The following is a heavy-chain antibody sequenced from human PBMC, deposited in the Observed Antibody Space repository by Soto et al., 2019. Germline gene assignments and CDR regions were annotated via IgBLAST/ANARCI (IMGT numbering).Heavy chain of an antibody. CDR3: ARYYPPYVSGWYRYFDF. J-gene: IGHJ4*01. D-gene: IGHD6-13*01. V-gene: IGHV4-34*01. Sequence: QVQLQQWGAGLLKPSETLSLTCAVYGGSFSGYYWSWIRQPPGKGLEWIGEINHRGSTNSNPSLKSRVPMSVDTSKNHFSLNLSSVTSADTAVYYCARYYPPYVSGWYRYFDFWGHGTLVTVSS. CDR2: INHRGST. CDR1: GGSFSGYY.